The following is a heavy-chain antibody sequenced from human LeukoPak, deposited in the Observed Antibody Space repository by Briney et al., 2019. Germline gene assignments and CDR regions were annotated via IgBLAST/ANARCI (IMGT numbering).Heavy chain of an antibody. CDR2: IKHDGSEE. CDR1: GFTFGSYW. V-gene: IGHV3-7*02. J-gene: IGHJ1*01. Sequence: HPGGSLRLSCAASGFTFGSYWMTWLRQAPGKGPEWVANIKHDGSEEDYVDSVKGRFTISRDNARNSLYLQMNSLRAEDTAVYYCARGGYYYSPAEYFQHWGQGTLVTVSS. CDR3: ARGGYYYSPAEYFQH. D-gene: IGHD3-22*01.